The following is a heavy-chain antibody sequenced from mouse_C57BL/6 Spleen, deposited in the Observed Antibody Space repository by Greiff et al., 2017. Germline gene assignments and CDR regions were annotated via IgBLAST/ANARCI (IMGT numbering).Heavy chain of an antibody. CDR2: INPGSGGT. V-gene: IGHV1-54*01. D-gene: IGHD1-1*01. CDR1: GYAFTNYL. J-gene: IGHJ4*01. Sequence: QVQLKQSGAELVRPGTSVKVSCKASGYAFTNYLIEWVKQRPGQGLEWIGVINPGSGGTNYNEKFKGKATLTADKSSSTAYMQLSSLTSEDSAVYFCAREVTTVVATGGYYAMDYWGQGTSVTVSS. CDR3: AREVTTVVATGGYYAMDY.